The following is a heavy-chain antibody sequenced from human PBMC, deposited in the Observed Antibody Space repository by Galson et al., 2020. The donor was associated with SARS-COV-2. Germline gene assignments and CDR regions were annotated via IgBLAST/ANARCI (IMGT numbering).Heavy chain of an antibody. D-gene: IGHD4-4*01. CDR2: INHSGST. CDR3: ARGPTVTTFYYYYYGMDV. V-gene: IGHV4-34*01. CDR1: GGSFSGYY. J-gene: IGHJ6*02. Sequence: SETLSLTCAVYGGSFSGYYWSWIRQPPGKGLEWIGEINHSGSTNYNPSLKRRVTISVDTSKNQFSLKLSSVTAADTAVYYCARGPTVTTFYYYYYGMDVWGQGTTVTVSS.